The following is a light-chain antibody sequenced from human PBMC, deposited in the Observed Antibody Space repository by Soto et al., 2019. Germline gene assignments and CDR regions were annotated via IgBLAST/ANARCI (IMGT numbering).Light chain of an antibody. Sequence: DIQMTQSPSTLSAYVRDRVTITCRASQSVDSDLNWYQQKAGKAPKLLIYAASSLQSGVPSRFSGSGSGTHFTLTISSLQTEDFATYYCQHIHIIPITFREGTRLEI. CDR2: AAS. CDR1: QSVDSD. J-gene: IGKJ5*01. CDR3: QHIHIIPIT. V-gene: IGKV1-39*01.